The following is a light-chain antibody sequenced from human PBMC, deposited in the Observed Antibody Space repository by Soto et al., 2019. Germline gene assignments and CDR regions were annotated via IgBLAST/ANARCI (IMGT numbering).Light chain of an antibody. V-gene: IGLV2-14*01. J-gene: IGLJ1*01. Sequence: QSVLTQPASVSGSPGQSITISCTGTSSDVGDYNYVSWYQQHPGKAPKLMIYEVSNRPSGVANRFSGSKSGNTASLTISGLQAEDEADYYCSSYTSSSTLDAFGTGTKVTVL. CDR2: EVS. CDR1: SSDVGDYNY. CDR3: SSYTSSSTLDA.